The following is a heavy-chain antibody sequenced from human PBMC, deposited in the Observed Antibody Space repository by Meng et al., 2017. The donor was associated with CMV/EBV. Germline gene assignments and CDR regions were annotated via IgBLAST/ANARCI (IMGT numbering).Heavy chain of an antibody. D-gene: IGHD6-13*01. CDR2: IYSCGTT. V-gene: IGHV3-53*01. CDR3: ARDAGGGQLGLEY. CDR1: DFTVSTYY. J-gene: IGHJ4*02. Sequence: ESLKISCVAFDFTVSTYYMSGVRQAPGKGLEWVSIIYSCGTTYYADSVKGRFTISRDNSQNTVYLQMNSLKDEDTAVYYCARDAGGGQLGLEYWGQGTLVTV.